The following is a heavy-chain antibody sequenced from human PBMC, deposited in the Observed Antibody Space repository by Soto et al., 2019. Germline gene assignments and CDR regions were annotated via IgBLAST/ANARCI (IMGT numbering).Heavy chain of an antibody. D-gene: IGHD3-3*01. J-gene: IGHJ6*02. CDR1: GFTFTSSA. CDR2: IVVGSGNT. CDR3: ANGYDFWSGFKNYGMDV. V-gene: IGHV1-58*01. Sequence: SVEVSCKASGFTFTSSAVQWVRQARGQRLEWIGWIVVGSGNTNYAQKFQERVTITRDMSTSTAYMELSSLRSEDTAVYYCANGYDFWSGFKNYGMDVWGQGTTVTVSS.